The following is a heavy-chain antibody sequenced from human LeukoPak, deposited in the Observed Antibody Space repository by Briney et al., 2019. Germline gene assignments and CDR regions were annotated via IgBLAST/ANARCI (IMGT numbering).Heavy chain of an antibody. CDR1: GYTFTSYD. CDR2: MNPNSGNT. J-gene: IGHJ4*02. V-gene: IGHV1-8*03. D-gene: IGHD5-24*01. Sequence: ASVKVSCKASGYTFTSYDINWVRQATGQGLEWMGWMNPNSGNTGYAQKFQGRVTITRNTSISTAYMELSSLRSEDTAVYYCVRVKPWDGYNPYYFDYWGQGTLVTVSS. CDR3: VRVKPWDGYNPYYFDY.